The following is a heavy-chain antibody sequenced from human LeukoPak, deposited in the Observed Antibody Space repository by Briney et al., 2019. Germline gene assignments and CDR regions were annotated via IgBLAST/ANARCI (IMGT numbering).Heavy chain of an antibody. V-gene: IGHV4-59*01. D-gene: IGHD4-17*01. CDR3: ARVVPYDYGDYDYYYYYMDV. J-gene: IGHJ6*03. CDR2: IYYSGST. Sequence: SETLSLTCTVSGGSISSYYWSWIRQPPGKGLEWIGYIYYSGSTNYNPSLKSRVTISVDTSKNQFSLKLSSVTAADTAVYYCARVVPYDYGDYDYYYYYMDVWGKGTTVTVSS. CDR1: GGSISSYY.